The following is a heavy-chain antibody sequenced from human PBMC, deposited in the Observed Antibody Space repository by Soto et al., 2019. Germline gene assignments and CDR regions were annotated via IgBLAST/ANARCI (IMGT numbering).Heavy chain of an antibody. CDR2: INAGTGYT. D-gene: IGHD1-26*01. CDR3: ARARQWDLPPGY. CDR1: GYTFTDYS. Sequence: GASVKVSCKASGYTFTDYSIHWVRQAPGQSLEWMGWINAGTGYTKYSQNFQGKVTFTRDTSARTAYMELSSLRSEDTAVYYCARARQWDLPPGYWGQGTLVTVSS. J-gene: IGHJ4*02. V-gene: IGHV1-3*01.